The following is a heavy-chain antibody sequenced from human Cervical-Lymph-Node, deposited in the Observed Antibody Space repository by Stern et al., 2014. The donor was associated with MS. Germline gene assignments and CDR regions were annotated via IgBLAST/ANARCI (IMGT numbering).Heavy chain of an antibody. V-gene: IGHV3-66*02. CDR1: GFTVSSFY. Sequence: EVQLLQSGGDLVQPGGSLRLSCAASGFTVSSFYMSWVRQAPGKGLEWISVIYTGGRTYYADSVKGRFTISRDNSKNTLYLQMSSLRAEDTATYYCARVQNFYDSSGFDPWGPGTLVTVSS. CDR2: IYTGGRT. CDR3: ARVQNFYDSSGFDP. D-gene: IGHD3-22*01. J-gene: IGHJ4*02.